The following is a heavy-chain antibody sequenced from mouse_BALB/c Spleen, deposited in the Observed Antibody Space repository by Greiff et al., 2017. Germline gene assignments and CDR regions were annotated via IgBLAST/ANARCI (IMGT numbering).Heavy chain of an antibody. CDR2: IYPGDGDT. CDR1: GYAFSSSW. D-gene: IGHD4-1*01. J-gene: IGHJ2*01. CDR3: ARTGYDY. Sequence: VQLQQSGPELVKPGASVKISCKASGYAFSSSWMNWVKQRPGQGLEWIGRIYPGDGDTNYNGKFKGKATLTADKSSSTAYMQLSSLTSEDSAVYYCARTGYDYWGQGTTLTVSS. V-gene: IGHV1-82*01.